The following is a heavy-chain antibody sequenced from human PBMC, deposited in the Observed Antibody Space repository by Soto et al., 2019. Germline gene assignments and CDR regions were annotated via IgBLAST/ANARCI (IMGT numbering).Heavy chain of an antibody. CDR1: GGSISSGGYY. Sequence: SETLSLTCTVSGGSISSGGYYWSWIRQHPGKGLEWIGYIYDSGSTYYNPSLKSRVTISVDASKNQFSLNLSSVTAADTAMYYCARQFSGYTYGFLPWFDPWGQGTLVTVSS. CDR2: IYDSGST. CDR3: ARQFSGYTYGFLPWFDP. D-gene: IGHD5-18*01. J-gene: IGHJ5*02. V-gene: IGHV4-39*01.